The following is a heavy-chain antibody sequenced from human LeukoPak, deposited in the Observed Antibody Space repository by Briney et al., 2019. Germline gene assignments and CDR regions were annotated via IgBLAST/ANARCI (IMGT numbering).Heavy chain of an antibody. J-gene: IGHJ3*02. CDR2: INHSGST. Sequence: SETLSLTCAVYGGSFSGYYWSWIRQPPGKGLEWIGEINHSGSTNYNPSLKSRDTISVDTSKNQFSLKLSSVTAADTAVYYCARGRKLMYYYDSSGYYYRPESVAFDIWGQGTMVTVSS. CDR1: GGSFSGYY. V-gene: IGHV4-34*01. CDR3: ARGRKLMYYYDSSGYYYRPESVAFDI. D-gene: IGHD3-22*01.